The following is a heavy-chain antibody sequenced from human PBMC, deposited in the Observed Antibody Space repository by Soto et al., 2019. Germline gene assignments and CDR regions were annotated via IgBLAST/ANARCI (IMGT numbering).Heavy chain of an antibody. J-gene: IGHJ6*04. Sequence: QVQLQESGPGLVKPSQTLSLTCSISGASISSDDYYWSWFRQPPGKGLEWIGYISYSGSTYYNPSLTGRITISVDTSKTQFSLILSSVTAADTAVFYCAREVNNYYGMDVWGEGTTVTVSS. CDR2: ISYSGST. V-gene: IGHV4-30-4*01. CDR1: GASISSDDYY. CDR3: AREVNNYYGMDV.